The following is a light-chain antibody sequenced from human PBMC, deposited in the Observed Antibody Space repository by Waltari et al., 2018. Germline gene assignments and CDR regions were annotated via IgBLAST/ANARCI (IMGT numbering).Light chain of an antibody. V-gene: IGKV3-11*01. CDR3: QQRSNWPS. Sequence: EIVLTQSPATLSLSPGERATLSCRASQSVSSYVVWYQQKPGQAPRLLIYDASNRATGIPARFSGSGSGTDFTLTISSLEPEDFAVYYCQQRSNWPSFGQGTKVEIK. CDR2: DAS. J-gene: IGKJ1*01. CDR1: QSVSSY.